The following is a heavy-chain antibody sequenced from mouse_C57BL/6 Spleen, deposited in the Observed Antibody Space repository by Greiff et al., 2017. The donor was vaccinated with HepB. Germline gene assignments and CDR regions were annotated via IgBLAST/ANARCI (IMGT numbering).Heavy chain of an antibody. J-gene: IGHJ2*01. D-gene: IGHD1-1*01. CDR1: GYTFTSYG. CDR3: ARYGPFYGSSPYYFDY. CDR2: IYPRSGNT. V-gene: IGHV1-81*01. Sequence: VQLQQSGAELARPGASVKLSCKASGYTFTSYGISWVKQRTGQGLEWIGEIYPRSGNTYYNEKFKGKATLTADKSSSTAYMELRSLTSEDSAVYFCARYGPFYGSSPYYFDYWGQGTTLTVSS.